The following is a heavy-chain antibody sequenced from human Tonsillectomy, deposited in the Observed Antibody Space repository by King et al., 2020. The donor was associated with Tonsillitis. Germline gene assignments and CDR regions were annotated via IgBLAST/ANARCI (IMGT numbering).Heavy chain of an antibody. CDR2: INPNSGGT. Sequence: VQLVESGAEVKKPGASVKVSCKASGYTFTGYYLHWVRQAPGQGLEWMGRINPNSGGTNYAQKFQGRVTMTRDTSISTAYMELSSLRSDDTAVYYCARRAGRPVYYHAMDVGGQGATVTVSS. CDR3: ARRAGRPVYYHAMDV. J-gene: IGHJ6*02. D-gene: IGHD6-6*01. V-gene: IGHV1-2*06. CDR1: GYTFTGYY.